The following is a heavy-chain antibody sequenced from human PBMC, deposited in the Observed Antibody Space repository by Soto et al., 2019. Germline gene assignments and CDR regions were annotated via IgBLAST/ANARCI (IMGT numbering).Heavy chain of an antibody. CDR1: GYSFTSYW. CDR2: IYPGDSDT. J-gene: IGHJ4*02. V-gene: IGHV5-51*01. Sequence: GESLKISCKGSGYSFTSYWIGWVRQMPGKGLEWMGIIYPGDSDTRYSPSFQGQVTISADKSISTAYLQWSSLKASDTAMYYCARPRYYYGSGSKYFDYWGQGTLVTVSS. D-gene: IGHD3-10*01. CDR3: ARPRYYYGSGSKYFDY.